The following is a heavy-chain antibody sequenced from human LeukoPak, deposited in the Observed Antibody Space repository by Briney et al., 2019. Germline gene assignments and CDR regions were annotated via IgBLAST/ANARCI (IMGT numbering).Heavy chain of an antibody. CDR1: GGSISSGDYY. Sequence: PSQTLSLTCTVSGGSISSGDYYWSWSRQPPGKGLEWIGYIYYSGSTYYNPSLKSRVTISVDTSKNQFSLKLSSVTAADTAVYYCAREIRFGELFDYWGQGTLVTVSS. V-gene: IGHV4-30-4*01. D-gene: IGHD3-10*01. J-gene: IGHJ4*02. CDR2: IYYSGST. CDR3: AREIRFGELFDY.